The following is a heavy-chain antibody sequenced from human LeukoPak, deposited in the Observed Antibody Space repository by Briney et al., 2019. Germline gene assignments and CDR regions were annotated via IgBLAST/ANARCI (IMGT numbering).Heavy chain of an antibody. D-gene: IGHD6-6*01. CDR3: ARNIAAFYNWFDP. V-gene: IGHV4-59*08. CDR1: GGSISSYY. CDR2: IYYSGST. J-gene: IGHJ5*02. Sequence: PSETLSLTCTVSGGSISSYYWSWIRQPPGKGLEWIGYIYYSGSTNYNPSLKSRVTISVDTSKNQFSLKLSSVTAADTAVYYCARNIAAFYNWFDPWGQGTLVTVSS.